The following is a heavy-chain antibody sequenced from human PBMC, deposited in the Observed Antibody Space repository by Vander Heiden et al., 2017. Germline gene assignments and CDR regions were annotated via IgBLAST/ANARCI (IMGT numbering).Heavy chain of an antibody. J-gene: IGHJ4*02. CDR3: AKVEYRPIAVAGHFDF. CDR2: IRNNGGYT. CDR1: GFTFTSYT. V-gene: IGHV3-23*01. D-gene: IGHD6-19*01. Sequence: EVQLLESGGGLVQPGGSLRLSCAASGFTFTSYTMTWVRQAPGKGLEWVSSIRNNGGYTYYADSVKGRLTISRDNSKNMLYLQMNNLRAEDTAVYYCAKVEYRPIAVAGHFDFWGQGTLVTVSS.